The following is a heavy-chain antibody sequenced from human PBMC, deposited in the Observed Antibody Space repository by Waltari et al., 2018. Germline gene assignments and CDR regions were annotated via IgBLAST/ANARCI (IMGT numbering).Heavy chain of an antibody. J-gene: IGHJ4*02. CDR3: ARGVTGRKYYFDY. CDR1: GGSISSSSYY. V-gene: IGHV4-39*01. CDR2: IYCRGST. Sequence: QLQLQESGPGLVKPSETLSLTCTVSGGSISSSSYYWGWIRRPPGKGLEWIGRIYCRGSTDCNRSLKVRVTISVDTSKNQFSLKRSSVTAADTAVYYCARGVTGRKYYFDYWGQGTLVTVSS. D-gene: IGHD6-19*01.